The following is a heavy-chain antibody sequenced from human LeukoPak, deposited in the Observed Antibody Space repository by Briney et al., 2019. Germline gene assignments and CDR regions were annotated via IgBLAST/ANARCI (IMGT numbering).Heavy chain of an antibody. CDR3: AKDVGHTIFGEVIDDY. Sequence: GGSLRLSCAASGFTFSSFAMSWVRQAPGKGLEWVSVISGSGGSIYSADSVRGRFTIFRDNSNNTLYLHMNRLRDEDTAVYFCAKDVGHTIFGEVIDDYGGQGTLVTVSS. J-gene: IGHJ4*02. V-gene: IGHV3-23*01. CDR2: ISGSGGSI. D-gene: IGHD3-3*01. CDR1: GFTFSSFA.